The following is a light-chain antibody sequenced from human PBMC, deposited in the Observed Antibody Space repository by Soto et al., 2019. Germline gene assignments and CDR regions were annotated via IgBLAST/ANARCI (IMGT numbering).Light chain of an antibody. Sequence: DIQMTQSPSSLSASVGDRVTITCRASQSISSYLNWYQQKPGKAPKLLIYAASSLQSGVPSRFSGSGSGTDFTLTISSLQPEDFVTYYCQQSYSTPFGGGTKVEIK. CDR2: AAS. CDR3: QQSYSTP. V-gene: IGKV1-39*01. CDR1: QSISSY. J-gene: IGKJ4*01.